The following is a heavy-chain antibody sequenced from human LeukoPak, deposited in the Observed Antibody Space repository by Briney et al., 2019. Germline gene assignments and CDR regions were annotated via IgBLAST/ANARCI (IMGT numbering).Heavy chain of an antibody. D-gene: IGHD3-10*01. J-gene: IGHJ4*02. Sequence: PGGSLRLSCVVSGLTFSNYDMSWVRQAPGKGLEWVSAISGSGGSTYYADSVKGRFTISRDNSKNTLYLQMNSLRAEDTAVYYCAKDTTYYYGSGSYSYFDYWGQGTLVTVSS. V-gene: IGHV3-23*01. CDR3: AKDTTYYYGSGSYSYFDY. CDR1: GLTFSNYD. CDR2: ISGSGGST.